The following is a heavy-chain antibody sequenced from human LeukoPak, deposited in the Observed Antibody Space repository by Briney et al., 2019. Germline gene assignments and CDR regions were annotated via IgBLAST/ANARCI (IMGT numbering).Heavy chain of an antibody. V-gene: IGHV3-9*01. J-gene: IGHJ4*02. CDR2: ISWNSGSI. Sequence: GGSLRLSCAASGFTFDDYAMHWVRQAPGKGLEWVSGISWNSGSICYADSVKGRFTISRDNAKNSLYLQMNSLRAEDTALYYCAKDISPFTMIVVVIAGFDYWGQGTLVTVSS. CDR3: AKDISPFTMIVVVIAGFDY. CDR1: GFTFDDYA. D-gene: IGHD3-22*01.